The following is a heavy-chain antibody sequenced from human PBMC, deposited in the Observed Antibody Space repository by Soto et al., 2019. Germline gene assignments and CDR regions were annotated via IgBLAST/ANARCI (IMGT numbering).Heavy chain of an antibody. V-gene: IGHV1-18*01. D-gene: IGHD2-8*01. CDR3: VRDASSVYRGWWDP. J-gene: IGHJ5*02. CDR2: LIPYNGDR. CDR1: GYTFTSYG. Sequence: ASVKVSCKASGYTFTSYGISWVRQAPGQGLEWMGLLIPYNGDRIYAQKFQGRVILTTDTATNTAYMELGSLRSDDTAVYYCVRDASSVYRGWWDPWGQGTLVTVSS.